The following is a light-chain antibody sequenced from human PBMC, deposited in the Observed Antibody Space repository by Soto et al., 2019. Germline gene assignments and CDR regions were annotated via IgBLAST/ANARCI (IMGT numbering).Light chain of an antibody. J-gene: IGKJ1*01. CDR1: QTVRRN. CDR3: QQYSNWPGT. Sequence: EIVMTQSPATLSVSPGERATLSCRASQTVRRNLAWYQQKPGQAPRLLIYTASTRGTGIPARFSGSGSETEFTLTISSLQSEDFAVYYCQQYSNWPGTFGQGTKVEIK. CDR2: TAS. V-gene: IGKV3-15*01.